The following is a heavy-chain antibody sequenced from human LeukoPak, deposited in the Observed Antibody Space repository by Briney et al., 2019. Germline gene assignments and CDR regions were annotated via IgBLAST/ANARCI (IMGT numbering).Heavy chain of an antibody. CDR2: FSWNSGTI. CDR3: AKDISPGYSYGYSAFDI. CDR1: GFTFDDYA. V-gene: IGHV3-9*01. D-gene: IGHD5-18*01. J-gene: IGHJ3*02. Sequence: GGSLRLSCAASGFTFDDYAMHWVRQAPGKGLKWVSGFSWNSGTIGYADSVKGRFTISRDNAKNSLYLQMNSLRAEDTALYYCAKDISPGYSYGYSAFDIWGQGTMVTVSS.